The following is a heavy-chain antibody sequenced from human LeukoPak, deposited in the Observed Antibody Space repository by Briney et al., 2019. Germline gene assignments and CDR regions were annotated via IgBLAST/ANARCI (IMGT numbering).Heavy chain of an antibody. D-gene: IGHD3-22*01. Sequence: GKSLRLSCGASGFAFSTYAMHWVRQAPGKGLEWVAVISYDGSNKFYTDSVKGRFAISRDNSENTLYLQMNSLRAEDTAVYYCAIVVRSSYYDSSGYINPHFDYWGQGTLVTVSS. J-gene: IGHJ4*02. CDR3: AIVVRSSYYDSSGYINPHFDY. V-gene: IGHV3-30*09. CDR2: ISYDGSNK. CDR1: GFAFSTYA.